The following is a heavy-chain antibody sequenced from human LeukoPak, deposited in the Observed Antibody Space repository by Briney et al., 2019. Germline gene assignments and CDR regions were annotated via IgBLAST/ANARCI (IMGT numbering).Heavy chain of an antibody. CDR1: GFTFSSYA. J-gene: IGHJ4*02. CDR3: ASRIVGTPDYFDY. D-gene: IGHD1-26*01. V-gene: IGHV3-7*01. Sequence: GGSLRLSCAASGFTFSSYAMSWVRQAPGKGLEWVANINQDGNEKYYVDSVKGRFTISRDNAKNSLYLQMNSLRAEDTAVYYCASRIVGTPDYFDYWGQGTLVTVSS. CDR2: INQDGNEK.